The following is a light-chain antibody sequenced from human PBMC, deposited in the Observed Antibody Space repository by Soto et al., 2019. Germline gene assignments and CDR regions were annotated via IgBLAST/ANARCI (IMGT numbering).Light chain of an antibody. Sequence: EVVLTQSASTLSWSPGERATLSCGASQSVTSTHLAWYQQKPGQAPRPLIYDASTRATGIPDRFSGSGSGTDFTLTISRLEPEDFAVYCCQQFDGSLWTFGPGTKV. CDR3: QQFDGSLWT. CDR2: DAS. V-gene: IGKV3D-20*01. CDR1: QSVTSTH. J-gene: IGKJ1*01.